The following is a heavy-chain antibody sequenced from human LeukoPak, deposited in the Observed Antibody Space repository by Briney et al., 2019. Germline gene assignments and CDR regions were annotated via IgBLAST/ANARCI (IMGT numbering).Heavy chain of an antibody. CDR1: GFTFDDYA. V-gene: IGHV3-43D*03. CDR2: ISWDGGSA. CDR3: AKGQYQLLYFYFDY. D-gene: IGHD2-2*02. Sequence: GGSLRLSCAASGFTFDDYAMHWVRQAPGKGLGLVSLISWDGGSAYYADSVKGRFTISRDNSKNSLYLQMNSLRAEDTALYYCAKGQYQLLYFYFDYWGQGTLVTVSS. J-gene: IGHJ4*02.